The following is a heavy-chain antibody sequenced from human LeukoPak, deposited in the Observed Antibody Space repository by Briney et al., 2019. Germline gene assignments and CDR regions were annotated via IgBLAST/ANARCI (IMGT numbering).Heavy chain of an antibody. Sequence: PGGSLRLSCAASGFNFRSYWMSWVRQAPGRGLDWVANIKFDGSEEFYVDSVKGRFTISRDNAEKSLYLQMNSLRAEDTAVYYCAKVDGYSSGSYADYWGQGTLVTVSA. CDR3: AKVDGYSSGSYADY. CDR2: IKFDGSEE. J-gene: IGHJ4*02. D-gene: IGHD6-19*01. V-gene: IGHV3-7*03. CDR1: GFNFRSYW.